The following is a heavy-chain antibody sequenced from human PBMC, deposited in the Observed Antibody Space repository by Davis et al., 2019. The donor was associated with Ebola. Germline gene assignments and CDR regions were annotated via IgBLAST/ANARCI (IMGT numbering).Heavy chain of an antibody. CDR2: INHSGST. Sequence: PGGSLRLSCAVYGGSFSGYYWSWIRQPPGKGLEWIGEINHSGSTNYNPSLKSRVTISVDTSKNQFSLKLSSVTAADTAVYYCARGESGSPRTRYYYYMDVWGKGTTVTVSS. J-gene: IGHJ6*03. CDR1: GGSFSGYY. V-gene: IGHV4-34*01. CDR3: ARGESGSPRTRYYYYMDV. D-gene: IGHD1-7*01.